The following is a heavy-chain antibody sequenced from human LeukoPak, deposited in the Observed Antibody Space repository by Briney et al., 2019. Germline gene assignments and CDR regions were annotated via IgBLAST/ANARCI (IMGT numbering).Heavy chain of an antibody. V-gene: IGHV4-34*01. J-gene: IGHJ4*02. Sequence: SETLSLTCAVYGGSFSGYYWSWIRQPRGKGLEWIGEINHSGSTNYNPSLKSRVTISVDTSKNQFSLKLSSVTAADTAMYYCAMGQQLVFLSGSTSPRIFDYWGQGTLVTVSS. D-gene: IGHD6-13*01. CDR3: AMGQQLVFLSGSTSPRIFDY. CDR2: INHSGST. CDR1: GGSFSGYY.